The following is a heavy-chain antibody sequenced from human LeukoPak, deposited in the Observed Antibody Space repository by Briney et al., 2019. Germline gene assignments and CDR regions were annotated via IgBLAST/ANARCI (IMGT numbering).Heavy chain of an antibody. J-gene: IGHJ3*02. Sequence: ASVKVSCKASGYTFTSYDINWVRQAPGQGLEWMGWMNPNTSNSGYAQKFQGRVTMTRNTSISTAFMELSSLRSEDTAVYYCARPGKYCSSTSCSPNDAFDIWGQGTVVTVSS. CDR3: ARPGKYCSSTSCSPNDAFDI. D-gene: IGHD2-2*01. CDR1: GYTFTSYD. V-gene: IGHV1-8*01. CDR2: MNPNTSNS.